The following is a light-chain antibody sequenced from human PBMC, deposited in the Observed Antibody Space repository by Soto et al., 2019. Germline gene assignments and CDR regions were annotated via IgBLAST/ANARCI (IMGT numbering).Light chain of an antibody. V-gene: IGKV3-15*01. CDR3: QQYNNWPPT. Sequence: EIVMTQSPATLSVSPGERATLSCRASQSVSSNLAWYQQKPGQAPRLLIYGASTRATGIPARFSGSESGTELTLTISSLQSEDFAVYYCQQYNNWPPTFGQGTKVEIK. CDR2: GAS. CDR1: QSVSSN. J-gene: IGKJ1*01.